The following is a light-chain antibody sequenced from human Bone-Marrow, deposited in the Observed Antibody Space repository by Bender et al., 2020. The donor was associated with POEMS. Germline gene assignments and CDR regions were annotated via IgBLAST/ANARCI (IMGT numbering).Light chain of an antibody. CDR2: DGS. V-gene: IGLV2-14*01. CDR1: SSDVGGSDY. J-gene: IGLJ2*01. Sequence: QTALTQPASVSGSPGQSITISCTGTSSDVGGSDYVSWYQQYPGKAPRLMIYDGSNRPSGVSNRFSGSKSGNTASLTISGLQAEDEADYYCSSYTSSSTRVFGGGTKLTVL. CDR3: SSYTSSSTRV.